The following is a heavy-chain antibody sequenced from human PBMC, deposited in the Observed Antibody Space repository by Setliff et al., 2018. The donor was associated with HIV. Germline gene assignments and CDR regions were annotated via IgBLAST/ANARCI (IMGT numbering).Heavy chain of an antibody. CDR1: GGSISSYY. CDR2: IYTSGST. D-gene: IGHD4-17*01. Sequence: PSETLSLTCTVSGGSISSYYWSWIRQPAGKGLEWIGRIYTSGSTNYNPSLKSRVTISVDTSKNQFSLRLTSVTAADTAVYYCARVRDYGGNFLDYWGQGTLVTVSS. CDR3: ARVRDYGGNFLDY. V-gene: IGHV4-4*07. J-gene: IGHJ4*02.